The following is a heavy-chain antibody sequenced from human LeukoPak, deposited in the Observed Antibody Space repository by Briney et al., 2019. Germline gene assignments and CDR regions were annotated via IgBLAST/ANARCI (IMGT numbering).Heavy chain of an antibody. CDR1: GGSISSYY. D-gene: IGHD2-8*01. CDR2: IYYSGST. Sequence: SETPSLTCTVSGGSISSYYWSWIRQPPGKGLEWIGYIYYSGSTNYNPSLKSRVTISVDTSKNQFSLKLSSVTAAGTAVYYCARERMSGMDVWGQGTTVTVSS. V-gene: IGHV4-59*01. CDR3: ARERMSGMDV. J-gene: IGHJ6*02.